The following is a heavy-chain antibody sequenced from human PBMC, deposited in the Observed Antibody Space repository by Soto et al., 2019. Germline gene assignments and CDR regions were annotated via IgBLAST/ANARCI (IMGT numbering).Heavy chain of an antibody. J-gene: IGHJ4*02. CDR1: GFTFSSHA. Sequence: EVQLLESGGGLVQPGGSLRLSCAASGFTFSSHAMSWVRQTPGKGLEWVSGIGSCSDTYHAVSVKGRFTISRDNSENTVFLQMNSLRPEDTALYYCAKQCASRRNYFGLWGQGALVTVSS. CDR3: AKQCASRRNYFGL. D-gene: IGHD1-7*01. V-gene: IGHV3-23*01. CDR2: IGSCSDT.